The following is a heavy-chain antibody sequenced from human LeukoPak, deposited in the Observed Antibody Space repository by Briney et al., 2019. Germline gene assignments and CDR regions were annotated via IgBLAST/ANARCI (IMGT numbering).Heavy chain of an antibody. J-gene: IGHJ4*02. V-gene: IGHV3-66*01. CDR3: ARVRSGEYFDY. CDR1: GLLFSDAW. Sequence: PGGSLRLSCAVSGLLFSDAWMSWVRQGPGKGLEWVSVIYTGGSTYYADSVKGRFTISRDNSKNTLYLQMNSLRAEDTAVYYCARVRSGEYFDYWGQGTLVTVSS. D-gene: IGHD6-25*01. CDR2: IYTGGST.